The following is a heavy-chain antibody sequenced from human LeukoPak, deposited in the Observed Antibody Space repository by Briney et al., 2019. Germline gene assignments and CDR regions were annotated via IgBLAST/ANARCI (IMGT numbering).Heavy chain of an antibody. CDR1: GFTLSSNG. D-gene: IGHD2-21*02. CDR3: AKDRLGVTAPEAYFDY. V-gene: IGHV3-30*18. CDR2: ISYDESSK. J-gene: IGHJ4*02. Sequence: GGSLRLSCAASGFTLSSNGMHWVRQAPGKGLEWVAFISYDESSKYYADSVKGRFTVSRDNSKNTLYLQMNSLRTEDTAVYYCAKDRLGVTAPEAYFDYWGQGTLVTVSS.